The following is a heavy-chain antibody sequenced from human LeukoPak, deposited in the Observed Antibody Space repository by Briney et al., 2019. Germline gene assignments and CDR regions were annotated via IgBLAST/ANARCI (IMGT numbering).Heavy chain of an antibody. CDR2: ISSTSTYI. CDR3: ARDPGYYDSSGYLDY. CDR1: GFTFSNYS. D-gene: IGHD3-22*01. Sequence: GGSLRLSCAASGFTFSNYSMNWVRQPPGKGLEWVSSISSTSTYIYYADSLKGRFTISRDNAKNSLYLQMNSLRAEDTAVYYCARDPGYYDSSGYLDYWGQGTLVTVSS. J-gene: IGHJ4*02. V-gene: IGHV3-21*01.